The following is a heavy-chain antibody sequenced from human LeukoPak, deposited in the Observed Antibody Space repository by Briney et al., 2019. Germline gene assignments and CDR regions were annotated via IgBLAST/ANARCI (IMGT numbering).Heavy chain of an antibody. D-gene: IGHD3-3*01. CDR3: ARDFVSFYDFWSGYQPHYYYGMDV. V-gene: IGHV3-7*05. CDR2: IKQDGSEK. J-gene: IGHJ6*02. CDR1: AFTFSSYW. Sequence: PGGSLRLSCAASAFTFSSYWMSWVRQAPGKGLEWVANIKQDGSEKYYVDSVKGRFTISRDNAKNSLYLQMNSLRAENTAVYYCARDFVSFYDFWSGYQPHYYYGMDVWGQGTTVTVSS.